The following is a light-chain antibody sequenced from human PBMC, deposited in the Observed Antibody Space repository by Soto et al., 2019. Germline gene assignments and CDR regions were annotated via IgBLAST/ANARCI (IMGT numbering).Light chain of an antibody. V-gene: IGKV1-5*01. CDR2: DAS. Sequence: DIQMTQSPSTLSASVGDTVTVTCRASQSVSGWLAWYQQKPGEAPKLLIYDASSRASGIPDRFSGSGSGTDFTLTISRLEPEDFAVYYCQQYGSSPLTFGGGTKVDIK. CDR1: QSVSGW. J-gene: IGKJ4*01. CDR3: QQYGSSPLT.